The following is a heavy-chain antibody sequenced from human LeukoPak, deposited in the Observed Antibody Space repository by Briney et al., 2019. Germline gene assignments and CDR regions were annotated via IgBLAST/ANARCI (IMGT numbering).Heavy chain of an antibody. J-gene: IGHJ4*02. CDR3: ARRFRGGIDY. D-gene: IGHD3-10*01. V-gene: IGHV4-59*08. CDR1: GGSISSYY. Sequence: SETLSLTCTVSGGSISSYYWSWIREPPGKGLEWIGYIYYSGSTNYNPSLKSRVTISVDTSKNQLSLKLSSVTAADTAVYYCARRFRGGIDYWGQGTLVTVSS. CDR2: IYYSGST.